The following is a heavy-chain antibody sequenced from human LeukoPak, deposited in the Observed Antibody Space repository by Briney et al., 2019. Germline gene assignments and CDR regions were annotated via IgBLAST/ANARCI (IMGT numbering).Heavy chain of an antibody. CDR3: ARGSGYYYYYYMDV. V-gene: IGHV3-11*04. CDR1: GFTFSDYY. Sequence: GGSLRLSXAASGFTFSDYYMSWIRQTPGKGLEWVSYISSSGSTIYYADSVKGRFTISRDNAKNSLYLQMNSLRAEDTAVYYCARGSGYYYYYYMDVWGKGTTVTVSS. J-gene: IGHJ6*03. CDR2: ISSSGSTI.